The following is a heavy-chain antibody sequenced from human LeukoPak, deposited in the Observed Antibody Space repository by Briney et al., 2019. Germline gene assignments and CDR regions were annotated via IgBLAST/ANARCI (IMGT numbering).Heavy chain of an antibody. D-gene: IGHD3-9*01. CDR2: VHYSGST. CDR1: GGSITSYY. Sequence: SETLSLTCTVSGGSITSYYWNWIRQPPGRGLEWIGYVHYSGSTNYNPSLKSRVTISVDTSKSQFSLKLSSATAADTAVYYCATGRSIRYFDYWGQGTLLTVSS. CDR3: ATGRSIRYFDY. J-gene: IGHJ4*02. V-gene: IGHV4-59*08.